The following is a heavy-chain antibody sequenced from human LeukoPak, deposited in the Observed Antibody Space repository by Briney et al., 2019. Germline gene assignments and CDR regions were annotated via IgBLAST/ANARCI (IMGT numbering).Heavy chain of an antibody. J-gene: IGHJ4*02. CDR2: VNADKGNT. V-gene: IGHV1-18*01. CDR1: GHTFTNYG. CDR3: AKNRGGTRWDLVDY. D-gene: IGHD1-26*01. Sequence: ASVKVSCKASGHTFTNYGVTWVRQAPGQGLEWMGWVNADKGNTNYAQKFQDRVTISIDTSTTTAFMELRSLRSDDTAVYYCAKNRGGTRWDLVDYWGQGTLVTVSS.